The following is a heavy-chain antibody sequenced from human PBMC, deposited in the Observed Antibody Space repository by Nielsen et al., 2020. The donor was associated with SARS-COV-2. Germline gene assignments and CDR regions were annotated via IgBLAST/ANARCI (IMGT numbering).Heavy chain of an antibody. Sequence: GSLRLSCAVSGGSISSSNWWSWVRQPPGKGLEWIGEIYHSGSTNYNPSLKSRVTISVDKSKNQFSLKLSSVTAADTAVYYCARVRVEMATTTFDYWGQGTLVTVSS. CDR1: GGSISSSNW. CDR2: IYHSGST. D-gene: IGHD5-24*01. V-gene: IGHV4-4*02. CDR3: ARVRVEMATTTFDY. J-gene: IGHJ4*02.